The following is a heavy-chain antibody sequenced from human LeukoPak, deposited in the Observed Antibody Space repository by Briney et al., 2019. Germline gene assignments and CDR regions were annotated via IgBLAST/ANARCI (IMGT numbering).Heavy chain of an antibody. CDR1: GGSFSGYY. J-gene: IGHJ4*02. CDR3: AREGPHYYDSSGYSLFY. V-gene: IGHV4-34*01. CDR2: INHSGST. D-gene: IGHD3-22*01. Sequence: SETLSLTCAVYGGSFSGYYWSWIRQPPGKGLEWIGEINHSGSTNYNPSLKSRVTISVDTSKNQFSLKLSSVTAADTAVYYCAREGPHYYDSSGYSLFYWGQGTLVTISS.